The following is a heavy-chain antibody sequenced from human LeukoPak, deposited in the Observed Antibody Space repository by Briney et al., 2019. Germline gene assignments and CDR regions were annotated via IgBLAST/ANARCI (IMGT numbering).Heavy chain of an antibody. CDR1: GGSISNSNYY. Sequence: ASETLSLTCTVSGGSISNSNYYWGWIRQPPGKGLEWIGYIYYSGSTNYNPSLKSRVTISVDTSKNQFSLKLSSVTAADTAVYYCARMRRYYDFWSGSDAFDIWGQGTMVTVSS. D-gene: IGHD3-3*01. CDR3: ARMRRYYDFWSGSDAFDI. J-gene: IGHJ3*02. V-gene: IGHV4-61*05. CDR2: IYYSGST.